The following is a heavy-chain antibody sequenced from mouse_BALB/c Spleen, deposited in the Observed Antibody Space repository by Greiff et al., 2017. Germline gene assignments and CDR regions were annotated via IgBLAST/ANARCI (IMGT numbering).Heavy chain of an antibody. D-gene: IGHD1-1*01. CDR3: ARRYYGSSYAFDY. CDR2: IDTSDSYT. CDR1: GYTFTDYW. J-gene: IGHJ2*01. Sequence: QVQLQQPGAELVMPGASVKMSCKASGYTFTDYWMHWVKQRPGQGLEWIGAIDTSDSYTSYNQKFKGKATLTVDESSSTAYMQLSSLTSEDSAVYYCARRYYGSSYAFDYWGQGTTLTVSS. V-gene: IGHV1-69*01.